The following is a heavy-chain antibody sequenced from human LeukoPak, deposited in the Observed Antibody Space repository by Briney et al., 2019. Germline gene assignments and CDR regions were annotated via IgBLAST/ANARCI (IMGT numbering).Heavy chain of an antibody. CDR2: IYSGGSK. V-gene: IGHV3-53*01. CDR1: GFTVSGYY. CDR3: ARGEDYGDYFDY. D-gene: IGHD4-17*01. J-gene: IGHJ4*02. Sequence: GGSLRLSCAASGFTVSGYYMNWVRQAPGKGLEWVSIIYSGGSKYYADSVKGRFTISRDNSKNTLYFQMNSLRAEDTAVYYCARGEDYGDYFDYWGQGTLVTVSS.